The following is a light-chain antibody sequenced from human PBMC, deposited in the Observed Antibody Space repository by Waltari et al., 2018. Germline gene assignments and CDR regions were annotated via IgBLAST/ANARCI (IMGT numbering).Light chain of an antibody. Sequence: DIIMTQSPSSLSASVGDRVSITCRASQNISRWMAWYQHKPGKAPKLLIYKASSLEGGVPSRFGGSGSGTEFTLTISSLQPDDFATYFCQQYYTYSPFTFGQGTRLEIK. CDR1: QNISRW. CDR2: KAS. J-gene: IGKJ5*01. V-gene: IGKV1-5*03. CDR3: QQYYTYSPFT.